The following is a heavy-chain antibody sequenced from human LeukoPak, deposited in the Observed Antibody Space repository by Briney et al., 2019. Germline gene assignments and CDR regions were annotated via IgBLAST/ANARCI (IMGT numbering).Heavy chain of an antibody. Sequence: ASLKVSCKASGYTFTDYYIHWVRQAPGQGLEWVGWINPNTGGTQFAQKFQGRVTMTRDTSISTAYMELYRLTLDDTAIYYCAREATGAFDIWGQGTMVTVSS. D-gene: IGHD5-12*01. CDR2: INPNTGGT. J-gene: IGHJ3*02. V-gene: IGHV1-2*02. CDR3: AREATGAFDI. CDR1: GYTFTDYY.